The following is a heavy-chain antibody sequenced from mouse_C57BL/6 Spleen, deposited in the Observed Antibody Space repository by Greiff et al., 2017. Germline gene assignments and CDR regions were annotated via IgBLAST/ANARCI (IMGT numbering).Heavy chain of an antibody. J-gene: IGHJ4*01. V-gene: IGHV1-80*01. CDR1: GYAFSSYW. CDR2: IYPGDGDT. D-gene: IGHD2-4*01. Sequence: QVQLQQSGAELVKPGASVKISCKASGYAFSSYWMNWVKQRPGKGLEWIGQIYPGDGDTNYNGKFKGKATLTADKSSSTAYMQLSSLTSEDSAVYFCNYDYEDYYAMDYWGQGTSVTVSS. CDR3: NYDYEDYYAMDY.